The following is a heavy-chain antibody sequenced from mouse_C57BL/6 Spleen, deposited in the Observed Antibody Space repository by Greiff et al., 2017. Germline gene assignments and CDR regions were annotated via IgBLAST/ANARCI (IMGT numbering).Heavy chain of an antibody. D-gene: IGHD1-1*01. CDR2: INTSNGGT. V-gene: IGHV1-53*01. CDR3: ARGYYCNAMDY. J-gene: IGHJ4*01. CDR1: GYTFTSYW. Sequence: VQLQQPGTELVKPGASVKLSCKASGYTFTSYWMHWVKQRPGKGLEWIGNINTSNGGTNSNEKFKGKATLTVDKSSSTAYMQLSSLTSEDSAVEYCARGYYCNAMDYWGQGTSVTVSS.